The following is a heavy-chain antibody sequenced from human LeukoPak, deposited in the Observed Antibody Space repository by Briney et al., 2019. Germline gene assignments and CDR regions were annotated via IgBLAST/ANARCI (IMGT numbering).Heavy chain of an antibody. J-gene: IGHJ4*02. V-gene: IGHV3-23*01. D-gene: IGHD3-3*01. CDR3: AKDALYYDFWSGYHNPAYYFDY. CDR1: GFTFSSYA. CDR2: ISGSGGST. Sequence: GGSLRLSCAAPGFTFSSYAMSWVRQAPGKGLEWVSAISGSGGSTYYADSVKGRFTISRDNSKNTLYLQMNSLRAEDTAVYYCAKDALYYDFWSGYHNPAYYFDYWGQGTLVTVSS.